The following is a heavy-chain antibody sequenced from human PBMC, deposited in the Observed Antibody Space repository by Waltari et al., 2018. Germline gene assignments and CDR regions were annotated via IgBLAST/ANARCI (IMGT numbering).Heavy chain of an antibody. CDR3: ARGHMTLNWFDP. Sequence: QVQLQQWGAGLLKPSETLSLTCAVYGGSFRGYYRRWIRQPPGKGLEWIGEINHSGSTNYNPSLKRRVTISVDTSKNQFSLKLSSVTAADTAVYYCARGHMTLNWFDPWGQGTLVTVSS. J-gene: IGHJ5*02. CDR2: INHSGST. V-gene: IGHV4-34*01. CDR1: GGSFRGYY. D-gene: IGHD2-21*01.